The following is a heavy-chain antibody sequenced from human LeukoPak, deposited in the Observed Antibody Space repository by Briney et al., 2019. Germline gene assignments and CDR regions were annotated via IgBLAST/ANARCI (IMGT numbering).Heavy chain of an antibody. CDR2: INPNSGGT. V-gene: IGHV1-2*02. J-gene: IGHJ4*02. CDR3: ARGFLYSGSYSFDY. Sequence: GASVTVSCKASGYTFTGYYMHWVRQAPGQGLEWMGWINPNSGGTNYAQKFQGRVTMTRDTSISTAYMELSRLRSDDTAVYYCARGFLYSGSYSFDYWGQGTLVTVSS. CDR1: GYTFTGYY. D-gene: IGHD1-26*01.